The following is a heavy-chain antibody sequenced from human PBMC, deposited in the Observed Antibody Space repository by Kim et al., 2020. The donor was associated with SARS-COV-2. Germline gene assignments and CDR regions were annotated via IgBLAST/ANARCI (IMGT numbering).Heavy chain of an antibody. CDR2: ISYDGSNK. CDR3: AKGGYDYVWCLDY. V-gene: IGHV3-30*18. J-gene: IGHJ4*02. CDR1: GFTFSSYG. Sequence: GGSLRLSCAASGFTFSSYGMHWVRQAPGKGLEWVAVISYDGSNKYYADSVKGRFTISRDNSKNTLYLQMNSLRAEDTAVYYCAKGGYDYVWCLDYWGQGTLVTVSS. D-gene: IGHD3-16*01.